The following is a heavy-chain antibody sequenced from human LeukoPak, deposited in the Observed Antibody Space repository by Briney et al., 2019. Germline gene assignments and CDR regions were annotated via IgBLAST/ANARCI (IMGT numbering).Heavy chain of an antibody. CDR2: ISRSGNTI. D-gene: IGHD3-22*01. Sequence: GGSLRLSCAASGFTFSSYWMSWVRQAPGKGLEWVSYISRSGNTIYYADSLKGRFTISRDNAKTSLYLQMNSLRAEDTAVYYCARGYYYDTSGYGSIFDYWGQGTLVTVSS. CDR3: ARGYYYDTSGYGSIFDY. CDR1: GFTFSSYW. V-gene: IGHV3-48*04. J-gene: IGHJ4*02.